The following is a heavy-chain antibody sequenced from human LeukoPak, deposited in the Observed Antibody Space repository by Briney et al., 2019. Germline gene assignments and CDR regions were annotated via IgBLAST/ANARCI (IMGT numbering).Heavy chain of an antibody. J-gene: IGHJ4*02. CDR3: ARATFDFWSGYYMDY. Sequence: PSETLSLTCAVSGGSISSGGYSWSWIRQPPGKGLEWIGYIYHSGSTYYNPSLKSRVTISVDRSKNQFSLKLSSVTAADTAVYYCARATFDFWSGYYMDYWGQGTLVTVSS. D-gene: IGHD3-3*01. CDR2: IYHSGST. CDR1: GGSISSGGYS. V-gene: IGHV4-30-2*01.